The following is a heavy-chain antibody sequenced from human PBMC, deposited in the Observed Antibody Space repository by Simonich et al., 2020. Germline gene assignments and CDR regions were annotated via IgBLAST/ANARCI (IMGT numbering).Heavy chain of an antibody. CDR1: GFTFDDYA. J-gene: IGHJ1*01. Sequence: EVQLVESGGGLVQPGRSLRLSCAASGFTFDDYAMHWDRQAPGKGREMVSVISINRSSIGNTASVKGRFIISIDNAKNSLYLQMNSLRAEDTALYYCAKDVAAAGTEYFQHWGQGTLVTVSS. CDR2: ISINRSSI. V-gene: IGHV3-9*01. CDR3: AKDVAAAGTEYFQH. D-gene: IGHD6-13*01.